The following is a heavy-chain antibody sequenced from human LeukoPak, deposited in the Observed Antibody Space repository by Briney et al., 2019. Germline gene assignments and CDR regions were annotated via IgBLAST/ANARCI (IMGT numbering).Heavy chain of an antibody. CDR2: IIPIFGTA. J-gene: IGHJ4*02. V-gene: IGHV1-69*13. CDR3: ARGRRVTIFGVVTPFDY. D-gene: IGHD3-3*01. Sequence: SVKVSCKASGGAFSSYAISWVRQAPGQGLEWMGGIIPIFGTANYAQKFQGRVTITADESTSTAYMELSSLRSEDTAVYYCARGRRVTIFGVVTPFDYWGLGTLVTVSS. CDR1: GGAFSSYA.